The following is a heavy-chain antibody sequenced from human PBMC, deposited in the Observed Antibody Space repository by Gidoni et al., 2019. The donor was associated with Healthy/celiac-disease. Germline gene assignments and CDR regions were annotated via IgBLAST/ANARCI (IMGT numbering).Heavy chain of an antibody. J-gene: IGHJ4*02. CDR1: GGTFSSYA. V-gene: IGHV1-69*01. Sequence: QVQLVQSGAEVKKPGSSVKVSCKASGGTFSSYAISWVRQAPGQGLEWMGGIIPIFGTANYAQKFQGRVTITADESTSTAYMELSSLRSEDTAVYYCARDRVFGTHDDSSGYYYGGYFDYWGQGTLVTVSS. D-gene: IGHD3-22*01. CDR2: IIPIFGTA. CDR3: ARDRVFGTHDDSSGYYYGGYFDY.